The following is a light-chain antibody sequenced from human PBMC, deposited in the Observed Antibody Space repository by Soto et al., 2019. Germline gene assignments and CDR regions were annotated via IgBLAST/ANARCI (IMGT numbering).Light chain of an antibody. CDR1: QSVSSSY. V-gene: IGKV3-20*01. J-gene: IGKJ5*01. CDR3: QQYGSSIT. CDR2: GAS. Sequence: EIVLTQSPGTLSLSPGERATLSCRASQSVSSSYLAWYQQKPGQAPRLLIYGASSRATGIPDRFSGSGSGTDSTLTISRLESEDFTVYYCQQYGSSITFGQGTRLEIK.